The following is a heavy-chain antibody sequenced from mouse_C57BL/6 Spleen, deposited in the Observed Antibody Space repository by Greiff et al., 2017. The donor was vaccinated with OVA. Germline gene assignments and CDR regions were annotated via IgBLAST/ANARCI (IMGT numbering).Heavy chain of an antibody. Sequence: VKLVESGAELVRPGASVTLSCKASGYTFTDYEMHWVKQTPVHGLEWIGAIDPETGGTAYNQKFKGKAILTADKSSSTAYMELRSLTSEDSAVYYCTRWGDYGAFDYWGQGTTLTVSS. J-gene: IGHJ2*01. V-gene: IGHV1-15*01. CDR3: TRWGDYGAFDY. CDR1: GYTFTDYE. D-gene: IGHD1-1*01. CDR2: IDPETGGT.